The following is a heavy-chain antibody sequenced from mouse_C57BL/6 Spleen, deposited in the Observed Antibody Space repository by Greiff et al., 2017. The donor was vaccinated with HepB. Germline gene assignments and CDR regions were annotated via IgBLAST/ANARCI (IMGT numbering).Heavy chain of an antibody. CDR2: ISSGGDYI. CDR3: TRAGWLPSYAMDY. Sequence: EVQGVESGEGLVKPGGSLKLSCAASGFTFSSYAMSWVRQTPEKRLEWVAYISSGGDYIYYADTVKGRFTISRDNARNTLYLQMSSLKSEDTAMYYCTRAGWLPSYAMDYWGQGTSVTVSS. J-gene: IGHJ4*01. CDR1: GFTFSSYA. V-gene: IGHV5-9-1*02. D-gene: IGHD2-3*01.